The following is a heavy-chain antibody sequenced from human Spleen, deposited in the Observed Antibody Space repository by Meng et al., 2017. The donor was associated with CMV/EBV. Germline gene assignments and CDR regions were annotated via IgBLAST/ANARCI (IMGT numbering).Heavy chain of an antibody. V-gene: IGHV3-7*01. CDR3: ARDPAGFDY. Sequence: LSFAASGFTFSNYWMHWIRQAPGKGLEWVANIKDDGSEIHYADFVKGRFIMSRDNAKNSMYLQMNSLRVDDTAVYFCARDPAGFDYWGQGILVTVSS. J-gene: IGHJ4*02. CDR1: GFTFSNYW. CDR2: IKDDGSEI. D-gene: IGHD2-2*01.